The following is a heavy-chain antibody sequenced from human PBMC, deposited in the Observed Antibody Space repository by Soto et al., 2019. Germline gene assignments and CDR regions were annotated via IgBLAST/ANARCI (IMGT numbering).Heavy chain of an antibody. CDR2: INAGNGNT. CDR3: ARNNFWSSNNWFDP. Sequence: ASVKVSCKASGYSFTSYAMHWVRQAPGQRLEWMGWINAGNGNTKYSEKFQGRVTFTRDTSASTAYMEVSSLGSEDTAIYYCARNNFWSSNNWFDPWGQGTLVTVSS. D-gene: IGHD3-3*01. V-gene: IGHV1-3*01. J-gene: IGHJ5*02. CDR1: GYSFTSYA.